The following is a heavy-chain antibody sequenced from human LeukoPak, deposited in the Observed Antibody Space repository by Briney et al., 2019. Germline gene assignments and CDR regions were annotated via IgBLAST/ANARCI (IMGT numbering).Heavy chain of an antibody. CDR2: ISTNTGNP. Sequence: ASVKVSCKASGYTFTSYAMNWVRQAPGQGLEWMGWISTNTGNPTYAQGFTGRFVFSLDTSVSTAYLQISSLKAEDTAVYYCAREPFGVVIQFPDYWGQGTLVTVSS. CDR1: GYTFTSYA. J-gene: IGHJ4*02. CDR3: AREPFGVVIQFPDY. V-gene: IGHV7-4-1*02. D-gene: IGHD3-3*01.